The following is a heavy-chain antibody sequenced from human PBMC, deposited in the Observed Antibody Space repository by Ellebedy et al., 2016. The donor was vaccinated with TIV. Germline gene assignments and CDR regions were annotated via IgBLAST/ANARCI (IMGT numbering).Heavy chain of an antibody. CDR3: ARDLNYYYGMDV. CDR2: ISYDGSNG. Sequence: GESLKISCAASGFTFSSYAMHWVRQAPGKGLEWVAVISYDGSNGYYADSVKGRFTFSRDNAKNSRYLQMNSLRAEDTAVYYCARDLNYYYGMDVWGQGTTVTVSS. V-gene: IGHV3-30*07. J-gene: IGHJ6*02. CDR1: GFTFSSYA.